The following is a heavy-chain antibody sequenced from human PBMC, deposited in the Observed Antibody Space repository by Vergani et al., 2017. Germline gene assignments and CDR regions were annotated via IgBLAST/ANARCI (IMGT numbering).Heavy chain of an antibody. Sequence: EVQLVESGGGLVQPGGSLRLSCAASGFTFSSYEMNWVRQAPGKGLEWVSYISNCGSTIYYADSVKGRFTISRDNAKNSLYLQMNSLRAEDTAVYYCARANWGERTFDIWGQGTMVTVSS. D-gene: IGHD7-27*01. CDR2: ISNCGSTI. V-gene: IGHV3-48*03. CDR3: ARANWGERTFDI. J-gene: IGHJ3*02. CDR1: GFTFSSYE.